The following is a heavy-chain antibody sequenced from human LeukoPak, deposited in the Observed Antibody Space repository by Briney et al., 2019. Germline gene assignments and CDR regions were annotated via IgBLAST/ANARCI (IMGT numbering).Heavy chain of an antibody. CDR1: GFIVSNYY. J-gene: IGHJ4*02. Sequence: GGSLRLSCAASGFIVSNYYMSWVRQAPGKGLECVSVIYSGGATYNAGSVKGRFTISRDNSKNTLYLQMNSLRAEDTAVYFCAREYASGTFDWGQGTLVTVSS. D-gene: IGHD2-2*01. CDR2: IYSGGAT. V-gene: IGHV3-53*01. CDR3: AREYASGTFD.